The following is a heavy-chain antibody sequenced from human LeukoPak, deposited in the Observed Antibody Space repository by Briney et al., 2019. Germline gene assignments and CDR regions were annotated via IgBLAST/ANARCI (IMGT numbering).Heavy chain of an antibody. CDR1: GFTFSSYA. CDR3: ARDSTDGVIPRELHPPFDY. D-gene: IGHD1-26*01. V-gene: IGHV3-30-3*01. Sequence: GSLRLSCAASGFTFSSYAMHWVRQPPGKGLEWVAVISYDGTNKFSADSVKGRFTISRDHSRNTLYLQMSSLRAEDTAVYYCARDSTDGVIPRELHPPFDYWGQGALVTVSS. J-gene: IGHJ4*02. CDR2: ISYDGTNK.